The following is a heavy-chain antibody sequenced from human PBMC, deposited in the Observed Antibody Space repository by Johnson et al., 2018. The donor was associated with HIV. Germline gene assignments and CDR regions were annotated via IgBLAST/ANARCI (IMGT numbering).Heavy chain of an antibody. V-gene: IGHV3-30-3*01. CDR2: ISYDGSNK. D-gene: IGHD3-16*02. CDR1: GFTVSSNY. J-gene: IGHJ3*02. Sequence: QVLLVESGGGLVKPGGSLRLSCAASGFTVSSNYMSWVRQAPGKGLEWVAVISYDGSNKYYADSVKGRFTIYRDNSKNTLYLQMNSLRAEDTAVYYCARGPYDYVWGSYRFIGAFDIWGQGTMVTVSS. CDR3: ARGPYDYVWGSYRFIGAFDI.